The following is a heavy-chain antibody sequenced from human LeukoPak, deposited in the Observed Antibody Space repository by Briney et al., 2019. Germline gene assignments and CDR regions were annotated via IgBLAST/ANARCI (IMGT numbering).Heavy chain of an antibody. CDR3: AKDHESGYDYVWGSYRYSFAY. Sequence: PGGSLRLSCAASGFPFNYYAMTWVRQAPGMGLEWVSAISGGGDSTYYADSVKGRFTISRDNSKNTLYLQMNSLRAEDTAVYYCAKDHESGYDYVWGSYRYSFAYWGQGTLVTVSS. J-gene: IGHJ4*02. CDR1: GFPFNYYA. D-gene: IGHD3-16*02. V-gene: IGHV3-23*01. CDR2: ISGGGDST.